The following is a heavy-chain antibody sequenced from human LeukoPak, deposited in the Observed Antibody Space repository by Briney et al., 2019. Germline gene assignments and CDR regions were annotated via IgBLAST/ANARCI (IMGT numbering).Heavy chain of an antibody. CDR3: AKDPLVPKVPAAMGTFDY. J-gene: IGHJ4*02. CDR2: IYRGGNT. D-gene: IGHD2-2*01. CDR1: GFTVSSNY. Sequence: GGSLRLPCAVSGFTVSSNYMSWVRQAPGKGLEWVSVIYRGGNTYYADSVKGRFTISRDNSKNTLYLQMNSLRGEATAVSYCAKDPLVPKVPAAMGTFDYWGQGTLVTASS. V-gene: IGHV3-53*01.